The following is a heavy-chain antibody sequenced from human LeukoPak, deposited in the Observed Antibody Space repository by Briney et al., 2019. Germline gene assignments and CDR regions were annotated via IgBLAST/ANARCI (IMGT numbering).Heavy chain of an antibody. V-gene: IGHV3-23*01. CDR1: GFTFSSYA. CDR3: AKDPFRCSGGSCYA. CDR2: VTNSGGST. D-gene: IGHD2-15*01. Sequence: GGSLRLSCAASGFTFSSYAMSWVRQAPGKGLAWVSVVTNSGGSTYYADSVKGRFTISRDNSKNTLYLQMNSLRAEDTAVYYCAKDPFRCSGGSCYAWSQGTLVTVSS. J-gene: IGHJ4*02.